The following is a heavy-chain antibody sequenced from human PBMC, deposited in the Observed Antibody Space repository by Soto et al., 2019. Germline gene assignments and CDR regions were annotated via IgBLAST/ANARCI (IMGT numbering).Heavy chain of an antibody. V-gene: IGHV4-59*01. Sequence: KTSETLSLTCTVSGGSISSYYWSWIRQPPGKGLEWIGYIYYSGSTNYNPSLKSRVTISVDTSKNQFSLKLSSVTAADTDVYYCARSGAGSSSVLGYWGQGTLVTV. J-gene: IGHJ4*02. CDR3: ARSGAGSSSVLGY. CDR2: IYYSGST. D-gene: IGHD6-6*01. CDR1: GGSISSYY.